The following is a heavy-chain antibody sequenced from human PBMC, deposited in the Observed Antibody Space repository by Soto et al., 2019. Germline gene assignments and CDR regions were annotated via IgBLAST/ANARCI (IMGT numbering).Heavy chain of an antibody. V-gene: IGHV2-5*02. CDR3: AHSGGRSGGRKYYFDY. J-gene: IGHJ4*02. CDR2: IYWDDDK. CDR1: GFSLSTSGVG. D-gene: IGHD2-15*01. Sequence: QITLKESGPTLVKPTQTLTLTCTFSGFSLSTSGVGVGWIRQPPGKALEWLALIYWDDDKRYSPSLKSRLTITKDTSKNQVVLTMINMDPVDTATYYCAHSGGRSGGRKYYFDYWGQGTLVTVSS.